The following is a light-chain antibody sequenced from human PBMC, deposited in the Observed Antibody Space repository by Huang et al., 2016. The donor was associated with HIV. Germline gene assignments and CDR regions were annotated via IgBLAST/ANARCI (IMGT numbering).Light chain of an antibody. Sequence: DIQMTQSPSSLSASVGDRVTITCRASQYISNFLNWYQQKPGKAPNRLIYAASRLQSGVPSMFSGSRSGTDFTLTINSLQPEDFATYYCQQSYSTWTFGQGTKVEIK. CDR3: QQSYSTWT. CDR1: QYISNF. CDR2: AAS. V-gene: IGKV1-39*01. J-gene: IGKJ1*01.